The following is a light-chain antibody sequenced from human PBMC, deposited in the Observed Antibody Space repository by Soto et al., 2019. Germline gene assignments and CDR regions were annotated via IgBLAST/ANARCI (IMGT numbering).Light chain of an antibody. J-gene: IGLJ1*01. V-gene: IGLV2-8*01. CDR2: EVS. Sequence: QSVLTQTPSASGSPGQSVTISCTGTSSDVGDYNHVSWYQQHPGKAPKLMIYEVSKRPSGVPDRLSGSKSGNTASLTVSGLQAEDEADYYCSSYAGSSSNSYVFGTGTKVTVL. CDR1: SSDVGDYNH. CDR3: SSYAGSSSNSYV.